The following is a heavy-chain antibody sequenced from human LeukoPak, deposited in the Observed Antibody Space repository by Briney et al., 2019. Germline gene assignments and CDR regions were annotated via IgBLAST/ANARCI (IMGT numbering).Heavy chain of an antibody. CDR3: ARAQTYCGSGSYLY. V-gene: IGHV3-48*02. D-gene: IGHD3-10*01. J-gene: IGHJ4*02. CDR1: GFTFSRYS. CDR2: ISSSSSSTV. Sequence: GGSLRLSCAASGFTFSRYSMNWVRQAPGKGLEWVSYISSSSSSTVYYADSLKGRFTISRDNAKNSLYLQMNSLRDEDTAVYYCARAQTYCGSGSYLYWGQGTLVTVSS.